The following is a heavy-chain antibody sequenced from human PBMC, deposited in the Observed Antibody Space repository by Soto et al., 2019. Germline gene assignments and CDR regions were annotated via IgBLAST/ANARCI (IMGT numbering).Heavy chain of an antibody. CDR2: ISSSSSYI. CDR1: GFTFSSYS. Sequence: GGSLRLSCAASGFTFSSYSMNWVRQAPGKGLEWVSSISSSSSYIYYADSVKGRFTISRDNAKNSLYLQMNSLRAEDTAVYYCARTPAGAFYAFDIWGQGTMVTVSS. D-gene: IGHD6-19*01. CDR3: ARTPAGAFYAFDI. V-gene: IGHV3-21*01. J-gene: IGHJ3*02.